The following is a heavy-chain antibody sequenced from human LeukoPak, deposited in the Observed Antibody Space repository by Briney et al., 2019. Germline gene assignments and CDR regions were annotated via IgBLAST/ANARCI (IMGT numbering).Heavy chain of an antibody. V-gene: IGHV3-48*01. J-gene: IGHJ4*02. CDR2: ISSSGSTI. Sequence: GGSLRLSCAASGFTFSSYSMNWVRQAPGKGLEWVSYISSSGSTIYYADSVKGRFTISRDNARTSVFLQMGSLRAEDTAVYYCTRTFDNWGQGTLVTVSS. CDR1: GFTFSSYS. CDR3: TRTFDN.